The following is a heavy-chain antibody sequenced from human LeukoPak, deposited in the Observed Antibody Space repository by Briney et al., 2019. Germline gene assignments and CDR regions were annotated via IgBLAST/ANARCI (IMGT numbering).Heavy chain of an antibody. J-gene: IGHJ6*03. D-gene: IGHD4-23*01. V-gene: IGHV4-39*01. CDR2: IYYSGST. CDR3: ARHPDGGGGNSRYYYYYMDV. Sequence: SETLSLTCTVSGGSISSSSYYWGWIRQPPGRGLEWIGSIYYSGSTYYNPSLKSRVTIFVDTSKNQFSLKLSSVTAADTAVYYCARHPDGGGGNSRYYYYYMDVWGKGTTVTVSS. CDR1: GGSISSSSYY.